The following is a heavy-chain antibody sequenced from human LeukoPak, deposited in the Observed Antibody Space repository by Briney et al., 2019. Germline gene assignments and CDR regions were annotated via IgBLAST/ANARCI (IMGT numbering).Heavy chain of an antibody. CDR3: ARELRDVDWLSYYFDY. V-gene: IGHV3-21*01. CDR2: ISSSSSYI. D-gene: IGHD3-9*01. Sequence: GGSLRLSCAASGFTFSSYSMNWVRQAPGKGLEWVSSISSSSSYIYYADSVKGRFTISRDNAKNSLYLQMNSLRAEDTAVYYCARELRDVDWLSYYFDYWGQGTLVTVSS. J-gene: IGHJ4*02. CDR1: GFTFSSYS.